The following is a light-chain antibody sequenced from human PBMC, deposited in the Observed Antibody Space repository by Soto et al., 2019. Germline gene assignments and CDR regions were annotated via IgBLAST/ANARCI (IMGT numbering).Light chain of an antibody. Sequence: DIQMTQSPFSMSASVGDRVTITCRASQSITTYLNWYQQKPGKAPKLLIYATSSLQSGVASRFSGSGSGTDFTLTISSLQPEDFATYYCQQSYSTPRTFCQGTNVDIK. V-gene: IGKV1-39*01. CDR1: QSITTY. J-gene: IGKJ1*01. CDR2: ATS. CDR3: QQSYSTPRT.